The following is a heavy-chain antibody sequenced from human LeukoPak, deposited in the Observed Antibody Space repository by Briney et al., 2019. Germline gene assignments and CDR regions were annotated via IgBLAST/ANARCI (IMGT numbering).Heavy chain of an antibody. CDR3: AKDILQWTFDS. V-gene: IGHV3-23*01. Sequence: GGSLRLSCAASGFTFSSYSMNWVRQTPGKGLEWVSVIIGNGGLTYYADSVKGRFTTSRDNSRNTLFLQMNSLRVEDTAVYYCAKDILQWTFDSWGRGILVTVSS. CDR2: IIGNGGLT. CDR1: GFTFSSYS. D-gene: IGHD6-19*01. J-gene: IGHJ4*02.